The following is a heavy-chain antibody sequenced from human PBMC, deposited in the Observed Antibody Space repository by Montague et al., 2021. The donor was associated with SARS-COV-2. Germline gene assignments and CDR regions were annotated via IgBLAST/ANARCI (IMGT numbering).Heavy chain of an antibody. J-gene: IGHJ6*03. Sequence: SETLSLTCAVSGASFRAYYWSWVRQPPRKGLEWIGLECTGEIQHSRIINYNPSLKSRVTISVDASRNQLSLKLSSVTAADTAVYYCARGHIVVVPAAIGLLRQFYYYYYMEVWDKGTKVTVSS. CDR1: GASFRAYY. V-gene: IGHV4-34*01. CDR2: IQHSRII. D-gene: IGHD2-2*01. CDR3: ARGHIVVVPAAIGLLRQFYYYYYMEV.